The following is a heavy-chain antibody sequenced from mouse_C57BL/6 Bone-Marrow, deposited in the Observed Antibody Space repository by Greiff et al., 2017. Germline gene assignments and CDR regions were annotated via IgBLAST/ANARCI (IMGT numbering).Heavy chain of an antibody. CDR1: GYTFTSYW. CDR2: IDPSDSET. D-gene: IGHD1-1*01. J-gene: IGHJ1*03. Sequence: QVQLQQPGAELVRPGSSVKLSCKASGYTFTSYWMHWVKQRPIQGLEWIGNIDPSDSETHYNQKFKDKATLTVDKSSSTAYMQLSSLTSEDSAVYYCASCDYYGSIPHFDVWGTGTTVTVSS. V-gene: IGHV1-52*01. CDR3: ASCDYYGSIPHFDV.